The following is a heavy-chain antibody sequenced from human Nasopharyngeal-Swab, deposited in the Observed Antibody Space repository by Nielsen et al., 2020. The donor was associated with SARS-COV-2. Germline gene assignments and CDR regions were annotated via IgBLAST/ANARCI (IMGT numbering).Heavy chain of an antibody. D-gene: IGHD3-22*01. V-gene: IGHV3-30-3*01. Sequence: GESLKISGAASGFTFSRYTMHWVRQAPGKGLEWVAVISYDGSNKYYADSVKGRFTISRDISKNTLYLQMNSLRAEDTAVFYCASTPLDSSGYYYAFHYWGRGTLVTVSS. CDR3: ASTPLDSSGYYYAFHY. CDR2: ISYDGSNK. J-gene: IGHJ4*02. CDR1: GFTFSRYT.